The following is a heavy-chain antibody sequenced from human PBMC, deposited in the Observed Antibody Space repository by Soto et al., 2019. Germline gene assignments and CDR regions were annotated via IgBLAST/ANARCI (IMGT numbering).Heavy chain of an antibody. CDR1: GDSISSSYY. J-gene: IGHJ5*02. D-gene: IGHD2-21*01. V-gene: IGHV4-39*01. CDR3: ARLPVVVIALGYFGP. Sequence: QLQLQESGPGLVKPSETLSLTCTVSGDSISSSYYWGWVRQPPGKGLECIGAVYYTGFTYYNPSLKSRLTISLDTSKNQFSLRLSSVTAADTAIYYCARLPVVVIALGYFGPWGPGTLVTVSS. CDR2: VYYTGFT.